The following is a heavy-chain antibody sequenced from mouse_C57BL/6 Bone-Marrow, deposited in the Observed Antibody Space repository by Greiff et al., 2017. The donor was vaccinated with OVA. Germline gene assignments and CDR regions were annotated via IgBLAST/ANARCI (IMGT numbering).Heavy chain of an antibody. CDR2: INYDGSST. CDR1: GFTFSDYY. Sequence: EVQGVEPEGGLVQPGSSMKLSCTASGFTFSDYYMAWVRQVPEKGLEWVANINYDGSSTYYLDSLKSRFIISRDNAKNILYLQMSSLKSEDTATYCCARDLGLFDYWGQGTTLTVSS. V-gene: IGHV5-16*01. J-gene: IGHJ2*01. CDR3: ARDLGLFDY. D-gene: IGHD4-1*01.